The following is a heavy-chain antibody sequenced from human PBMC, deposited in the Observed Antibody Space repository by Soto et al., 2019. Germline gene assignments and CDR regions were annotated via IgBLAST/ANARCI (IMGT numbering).Heavy chain of an antibody. D-gene: IGHD2-2*01. CDR1: GFTFSSYW. CDR3: ASGGYCSSTSCYAMGFGY. J-gene: IGHJ4*02. V-gene: IGHV3-74*01. CDR2: INSDESST. Sequence: GGSLRLSCAASGFTFSSYWMHWVRQAPGKGLVWVSRINSDESSTTYADSVKGRFTISRDNAKNTLYLQMNSLRAEDTAVYYCASGGYCSSTSCYAMGFGYWGQGTLVTVSS.